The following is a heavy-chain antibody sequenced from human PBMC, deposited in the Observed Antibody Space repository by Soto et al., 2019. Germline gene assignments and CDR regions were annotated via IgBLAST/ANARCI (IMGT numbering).Heavy chain of an antibody. Sequence: SETLSLTCTVSGDSIGSGNKYWSWIRQAPGKGLGWIGYIFSSGTTYYNPSLKSRLTMSLDTSQNQFSLKLNSVTAADTAVYYCAAGHCWSGPWTDTRLGYWGRGTLVTVSS. CDR3: AAGHCWSGPWTDTRLGY. J-gene: IGHJ4*02. CDR2: IFSSGTT. V-gene: IGHV4-30-4*02. CDR1: GDSIGSGNKY. D-gene: IGHD3-3*02.